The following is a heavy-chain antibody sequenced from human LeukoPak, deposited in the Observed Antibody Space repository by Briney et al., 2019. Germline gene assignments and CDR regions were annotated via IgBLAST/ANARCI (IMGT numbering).Heavy chain of an antibody. D-gene: IGHD2-8*01. Sequence: SGGSLRLSCAASGFTFSNYAMSWVRQAPGKGLEWVSSISGSGGSTDYADSVKGRFTISRDISKNTLYLQMNSLRPEDTAVYYCKGYCTTITCPNNWFDPWGQGTLVTVSS. J-gene: IGHJ5*02. CDR3: KGYCTTITCPNNWFDP. V-gene: IGHV3-23*01. CDR1: GFTFSNYA. CDR2: ISGSGGST.